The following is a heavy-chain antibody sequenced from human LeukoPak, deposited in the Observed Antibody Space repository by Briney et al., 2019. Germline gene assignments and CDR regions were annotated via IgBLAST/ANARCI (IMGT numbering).Heavy chain of an antibody. CDR2: IYSGGST. CDR3: ASQGGYSYGYPTYFDY. J-gene: IGHJ4*02. D-gene: IGHD5-18*01. CDR1: GFTVSSNY. V-gene: IGHV3-66*02. Sequence: GGSLRLSCAASGFTVSSNYMSWVRQAPGKGLEWVSVIYSGGSTYYADSVKGRFTISRDNSKNTLYLQMNSLRAEDTAVYYCASQGGYSYGYPTYFDYWGQGTLVTVSS.